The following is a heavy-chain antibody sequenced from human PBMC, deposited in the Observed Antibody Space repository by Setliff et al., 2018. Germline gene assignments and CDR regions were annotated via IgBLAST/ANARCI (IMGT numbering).Heavy chain of an antibody. CDR3: ARPRSRTIIGENDPFDL. CDR2: ISHEGSTK. D-gene: IGHD3-9*01. CDR1: GFTLSGYG. J-gene: IGHJ3*01. V-gene: IGHV3-30*03. Sequence: PGGSLRLSCAASGFTLSGYGMHWVRQAPGKGLEWVAIISHEGSTKYYADSVKGRFTISRDNSKNSVYLQMNSLRVEDTAVYYCARPRSRTIIGENDPFDLWGQGTLVTVSS.